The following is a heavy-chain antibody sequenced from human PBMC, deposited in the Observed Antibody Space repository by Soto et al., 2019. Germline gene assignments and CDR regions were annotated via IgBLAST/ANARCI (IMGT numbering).Heavy chain of an antibody. Sequence: LGGAQILSWSPSGLALSACAVHSVRPAAGKGLEWLSVISYDGRETHYADSVEGRFIISRDSSKKTAYLQMNSLRGDDTAVYFCATDPVAVTGSFIDSWGQGTLVTVSA. D-gene: IGHD2-21*02. CDR3: ATDPVAVTGSFIDS. V-gene: IGHV3-30-3*01. CDR1: GLALSACA. J-gene: IGHJ4*02. CDR2: ISYDGRET.